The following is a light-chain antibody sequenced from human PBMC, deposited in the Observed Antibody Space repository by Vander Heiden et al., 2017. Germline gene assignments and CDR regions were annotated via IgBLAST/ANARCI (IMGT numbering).Light chain of an antibody. CDR1: SSDVGAYNY. J-gene: IGLJ1*01. CDR2: EVS. CDR3: SSYAGSNTDV. V-gene: IGLV2-8*01. Sequence: QSALTQPPSASGSPGQSVTISCTGTSSDVGAYNYVSWYQHHPGKAPKLMMYEVSKRPSGVPDRFSGSKSGNTASLTVSGLQAEDEADYYCSSYAGSNTDVFGTGTKVTVL.